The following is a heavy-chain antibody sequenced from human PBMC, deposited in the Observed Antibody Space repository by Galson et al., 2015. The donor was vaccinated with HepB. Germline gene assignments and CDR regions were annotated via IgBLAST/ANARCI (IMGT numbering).Heavy chain of an antibody. CDR3: ARVRRGCSSNSCYLDP. Sequence: SETLSLTCAVSGDSITSENWWNWARQSPDKGLEWIGEILHTGFTNKNPPSKSRVTISIDKSTDQSSLRMTSVTAADTAIYYCARVRRGCSSNSCYLDPWGQGTLVTVSS. CDR1: GDSITSENW. J-gene: IGHJ5*02. V-gene: IGHV4-4*02. CDR2: ILHTGFT. D-gene: IGHD2-2*01.